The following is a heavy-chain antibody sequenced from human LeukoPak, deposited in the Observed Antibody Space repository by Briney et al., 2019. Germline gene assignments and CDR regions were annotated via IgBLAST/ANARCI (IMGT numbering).Heavy chain of an antibody. CDR2: ISCSSSYT. V-gene: IGHV3-11*03. CDR1: GFTFSDYY. J-gene: IGHJ4*02. D-gene: IGHD1-26*01. Sequence: PGGSLRLSCAASGFTFSDYYMSWIRQAPGRGLEWVSYISCSSSYTDYADSVKGRFTISRDNSKNALYLQMSSLGAEDTALYYCAKRSETASGYFDYWGQGVLVTVSS. CDR3: AKRSETASGYFDY.